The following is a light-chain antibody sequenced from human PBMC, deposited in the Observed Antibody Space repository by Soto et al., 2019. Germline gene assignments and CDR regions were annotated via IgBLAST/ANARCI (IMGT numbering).Light chain of an antibody. CDR1: SSDVGAYNY. V-gene: IGLV2-8*01. CDR3: SSYAGSTLYV. Sequence: QSVLTQPPSASGSPGQSVTISCTGTSSDVGAYNYVSWYQQHPGKAAKRMIYEVTKRPSGVPDRFSGSKSGNTASLTVSGLQAEDEADYYCSSYAGSTLYVFGTGTKFTVL. J-gene: IGLJ1*01. CDR2: EVT.